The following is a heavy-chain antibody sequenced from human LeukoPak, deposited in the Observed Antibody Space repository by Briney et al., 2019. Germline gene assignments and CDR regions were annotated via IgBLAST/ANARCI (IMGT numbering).Heavy chain of an antibody. D-gene: IGHD3-10*01. Sequence: GGSLRLSCAASGFTVSSNYMSWVRQAPGKGLEWVSVIYSGGSTYYADSVKGRFTISRDNSKNTLYLQMNSLRAEDTAVYYCARALWFGVPPPGYGGKEPLAPVSS. CDR2: IYSGGST. CDR1: GFTVSSNY. CDR3: ARALWFGVPPPGY. J-gene: IGHJ4*02. V-gene: IGHV3-66*02.